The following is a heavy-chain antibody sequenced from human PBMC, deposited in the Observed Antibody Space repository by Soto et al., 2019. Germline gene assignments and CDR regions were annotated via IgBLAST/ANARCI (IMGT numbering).Heavy chain of an antibody. V-gene: IGHV3-23*01. CDR1: GFTFRGYA. J-gene: IGHJ4*02. D-gene: IGHD4-17*01. CDR2: ISGRGTES. Sequence: EMQLLESGGGLVQPGGSLRLSCAASGFTFRGYAMSWVRQAPGKGLEWVSAISGRGTESFYADSVKGRFTISRDNSKNTLYLQLDSLRAEDTAIFSCAKAGGTPTTDFDYWAREPWSPSPQ. CDR3: AKAGGTPTTDFDY.